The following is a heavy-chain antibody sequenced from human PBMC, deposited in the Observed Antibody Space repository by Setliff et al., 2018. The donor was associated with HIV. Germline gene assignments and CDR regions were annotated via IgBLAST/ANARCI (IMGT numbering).Heavy chain of an antibody. D-gene: IGHD3-22*01. V-gene: IGHV3-7*03. CDR3: AIGHSVKYYDGSGFNRGPLPLDP. CDR2: INHDGIEK. Sequence: GGSLRLSCKGSGFMFNMFWMSLISQSPGKGLEWVSHINHDGIEKYYLDSLEGRLTIARDNAKNSQYLQMYSLRVEDTAVYYCAIGHSVKYYDGSGFNRGPLPLDPCGQVSQVTV. J-gene: IGHJ5*02. CDR1: GFMFNMFW.